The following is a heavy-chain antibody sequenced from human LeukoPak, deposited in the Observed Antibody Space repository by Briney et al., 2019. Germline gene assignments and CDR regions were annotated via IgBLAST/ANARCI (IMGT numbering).Heavy chain of an antibody. D-gene: IGHD3-3*01. V-gene: IGHV1-2*02. Sequence: ASVKVSCKASGYTFTGYDMHWVRQAPGQGLEWRGWINPNSGGTNYYPQKFQGRVAMTRDTSISTAYMELSRLRSDDTAVYFCARARTKYDSRDYLDSWGQGTLVTVSS. CDR1: GYTFTGYD. CDR3: ARARTKYDSRDYLDS. J-gene: IGHJ4*02. CDR2: INPNSGGT.